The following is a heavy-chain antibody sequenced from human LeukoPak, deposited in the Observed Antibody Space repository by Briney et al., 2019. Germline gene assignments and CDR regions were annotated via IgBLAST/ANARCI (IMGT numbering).Heavy chain of an antibody. CDR2: IIPISGTA. CDR1: GGTFSSYA. D-gene: IGHD1-26*01. Sequence: ASVTVSCTASGGTFSSYAISWVRQAPGQGLEWMGGIIPISGTANYAQKFQGRVTITADESTSTAYMELSSLRSEDTAVYYCARAGGATIGIDYWGQGTLVTVSS. J-gene: IGHJ4*02. V-gene: IGHV1-69*13. CDR3: ARAGGATIGIDY.